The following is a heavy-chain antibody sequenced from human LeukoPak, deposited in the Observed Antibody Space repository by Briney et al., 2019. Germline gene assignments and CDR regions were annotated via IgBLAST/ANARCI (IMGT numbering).Heavy chain of an antibody. CDR2: ISGSGDAT. J-gene: IGHJ4*02. Sequence: PGGSLRLSCAASRFTFSSNAMSWVRQAPGKGLEWVSTISGSGDATYYAESVKGQFTISRDNSKNTLYLQMGSLRAEDTAIYYCARDREWLRPQDYWGQGTLVTVSS. D-gene: IGHD5-12*01. V-gene: IGHV3-23*01. CDR1: RFTFSSNA. CDR3: ARDREWLRPQDY.